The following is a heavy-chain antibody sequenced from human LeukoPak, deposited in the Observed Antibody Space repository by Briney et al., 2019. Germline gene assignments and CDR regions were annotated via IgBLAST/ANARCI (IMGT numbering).Heavy chain of an antibody. J-gene: IGHJ4*02. Sequence: PGGSLRLSCAASGFSFSSYEMNWVRQAPGKGLEWVSYISGSGSTIYYADSVKGRFTISRDNAKNSLYLQMNSLRAEDTAVYYCASSPPNYDFWSGYYTFRFDYWGQGTLVTASS. V-gene: IGHV3-48*03. CDR3: ASSPPNYDFWSGYYTFRFDY. CDR2: ISGSGSTI. D-gene: IGHD3-3*01. CDR1: GFSFSSYE.